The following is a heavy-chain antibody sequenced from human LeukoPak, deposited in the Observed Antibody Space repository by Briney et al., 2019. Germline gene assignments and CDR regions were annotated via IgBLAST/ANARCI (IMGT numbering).Heavy chain of an antibody. J-gene: IGHJ3*02. Sequence: SETLSLTCTVYGGSFSDYFWSWIRQPPGKGLEWIGEIDDGGTTNYNPSLMSRVTVSMDRSKKQFSLTMNSVTAADTAAYYCARFSRITGGDWGDAFDIWGHGTTVSVSS. CDR1: GGSFSDYF. V-gene: IGHV4-34*01. CDR3: ARFSRITGGDWGDAFDI. CDR2: IDDGGTT. D-gene: IGHD2-21*02.